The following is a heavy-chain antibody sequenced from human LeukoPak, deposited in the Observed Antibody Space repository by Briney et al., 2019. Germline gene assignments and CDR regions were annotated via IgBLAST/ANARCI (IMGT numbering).Heavy chain of an antibody. CDR1: GFTFSTYS. CDR2: ISSSSSI. J-gene: IGHJ5*02. V-gene: IGHV3-48*02. D-gene: IGHD5-12*01. Sequence: GGSLRLSCAASGFTFSTYSMNWVRQAPGKGLEWVSYISSSSSIYYADSVKGRFTISRDNAKNSLYLQMNSLRDEDTAVYYCARSLGVATTEPWGQGTLVTVSS. CDR3: ARSLGVATTEP.